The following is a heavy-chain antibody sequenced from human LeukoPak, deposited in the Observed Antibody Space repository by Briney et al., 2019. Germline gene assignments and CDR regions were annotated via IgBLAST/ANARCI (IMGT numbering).Heavy chain of an antibody. CDR3: AKAGLPSSPLDY. CDR2: ISWDGGST. CDR1: GFTFDDYA. Sequence: PGGSLRLSCAASGFTFDDYAMHWVRQAPGKGLEWVSLISWDGGSTYYADSVKGRFTISRDNSKNSLYLQMNSLRAEDTALYYCAKAGLPSSPLDYWGQGTLVTVSS. D-gene: IGHD3/OR15-3a*01. J-gene: IGHJ4*02. V-gene: IGHV3-43D*03.